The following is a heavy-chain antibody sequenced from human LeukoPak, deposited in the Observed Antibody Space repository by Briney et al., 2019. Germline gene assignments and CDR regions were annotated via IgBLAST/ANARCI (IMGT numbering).Heavy chain of an antibody. Sequence: GGSLRLSCAASGFTFSSYEMNWVRQAPGKGLEWVANIKQDGTEKYYVDSVKGRFTISRDNAKNSLYLQMNSLRAEDTAVYYCARAAAAADYYMDVWGKGTTVTVSS. V-gene: IGHV3-7*01. J-gene: IGHJ6*03. CDR3: ARAAAAADYYMDV. CDR1: GFTFSSYE. CDR2: IKQDGTEK. D-gene: IGHD6-13*01.